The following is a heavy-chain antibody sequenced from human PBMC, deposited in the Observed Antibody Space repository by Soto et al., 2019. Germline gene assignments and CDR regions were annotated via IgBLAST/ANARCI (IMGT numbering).Heavy chain of an antibody. CDR2: VYSSGGT. Sequence: SETLSLTCTVSGGSMSSYYWTWIRQPAGKGLEWIGRVYSSGGTHYNPSLKSRVTISLDTSKNQFSLRLLSVTDADTAVYYCERGQRFSDWFDPWGQGTLVTVSS. J-gene: IGHJ5*02. CDR1: GGSMSSYY. CDR3: ERGQRFSDWFDP. V-gene: IGHV4-4*07. D-gene: IGHD3-3*01.